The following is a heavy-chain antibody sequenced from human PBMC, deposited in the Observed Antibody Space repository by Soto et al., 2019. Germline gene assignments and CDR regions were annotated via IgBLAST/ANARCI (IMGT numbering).Heavy chain of an antibody. CDR2: VYSSGGT. Sequence: SETLSLTCTVSGGSMSSYYWTWIRQPAGKGLEWIGRVYSSGGTHYNPSLKSRVTISLDTSKNQFSLRLLSVTDADTAVYYCERGQRFSDWFDPWGQGTLVTVSS. J-gene: IGHJ5*02. CDR1: GGSMSSYY. CDR3: ERGQRFSDWFDP. V-gene: IGHV4-4*07. D-gene: IGHD3-3*01.